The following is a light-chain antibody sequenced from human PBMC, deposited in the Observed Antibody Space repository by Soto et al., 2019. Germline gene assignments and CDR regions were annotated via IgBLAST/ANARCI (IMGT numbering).Light chain of an antibody. CDR3: QQYGSSPSAFGT. J-gene: IGKJ5*01. CDR2: AAS. CDR1: QSVGSSY. V-gene: IGKV3-20*01. Sequence: EVVLTQSPGTLSLSPGERATLSCRASQSVGSSYLAWYQQKPGQAPRLLIYAASSRATGIPHRFSGSGSGTDFTLTISRLEPEDFAVYYCQQYGSSPSAFGTFVQGTRLDIK.